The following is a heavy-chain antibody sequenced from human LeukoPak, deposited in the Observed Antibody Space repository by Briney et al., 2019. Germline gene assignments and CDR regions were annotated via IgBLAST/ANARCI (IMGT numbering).Heavy chain of an antibody. CDR3: ARRRSSGYLDY. J-gene: IGHJ4*02. CDR2: ISSSSSYI. CDR1: GFTFSSYS. V-gene: IGHV3-21*01. Sequence: PGGSLRLSCAASGFTFSSYSMKWVRPAPGKGLEWVSSISSSSSYIHYADSVKGRFTISRDNAKNSVYLQMNSLRAEDTAVYYCARRRSSGYLDYWGQGTLVTVSS. D-gene: IGHD3-22*01.